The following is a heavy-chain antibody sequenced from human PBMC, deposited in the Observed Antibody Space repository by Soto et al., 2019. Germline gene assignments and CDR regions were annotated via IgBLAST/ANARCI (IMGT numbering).Heavy chain of an antibody. CDR3: AKAYSSGWQGNDAFDI. D-gene: IGHD6-19*01. V-gene: IGHV3-30*18. CDR1: GFTFSSYG. CDR2: ISYDGSNK. J-gene: IGHJ3*02. Sequence: QVQLVESGGSVVQPGRSLRLSCAASGFTFSSYGMHWVRQAPGKGLEWVAVISYDGSNKYYADSVKGRFTISRDNSKNTLYLQMNSLRAEDTAVYYCAKAYSSGWQGNDAFDIWGQGTMVTVSS.